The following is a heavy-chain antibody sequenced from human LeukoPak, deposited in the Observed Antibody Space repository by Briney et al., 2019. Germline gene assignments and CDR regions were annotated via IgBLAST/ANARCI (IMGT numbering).Heavy chain of an antibody. Sequence: SETLSLTCSVAGGSMSIYYWSWIRQPPGKGLEWIGYVSYSGSTNYNPSLKSRVTISVDTSKNQFSLRLSSVTAADTAVYYCATWRTAKTGFDYWGQGTLVTVSS. CDR3: ATWRTAKTGFDY. CDR1: GGSMSIYY. J-gene: IGHJ4*02. CDR2: VSYSGST. D-gene: IGHD1-1*01. V-gene: IGHV4-59*08.